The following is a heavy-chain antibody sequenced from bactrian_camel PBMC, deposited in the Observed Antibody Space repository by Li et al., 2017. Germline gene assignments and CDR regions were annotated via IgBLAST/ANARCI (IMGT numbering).Heavy chain of an antibody. V-gene: IGHV3S53*01. CDR3: VRDRTLGLGDFGY. D-gene: IGHD1*01. J-gene: IGHJ6*01. Sequence: HVQLVESGGGSVQAGGSLRLSCATSGHTRRPWCMAWFRQVPGKGREGVATISSWGGTKYHDSVKGRFTNSRDNAKNTVYLQMNALKPEDTAVYYCVRDRTLGLGDFGYWGQGTQVTVS. CDR2: ISSWGGT. CDR1: GHTRRPWC.